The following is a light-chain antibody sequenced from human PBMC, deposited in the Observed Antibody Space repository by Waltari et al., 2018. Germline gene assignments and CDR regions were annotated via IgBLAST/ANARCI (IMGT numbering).Light chain of an antibody. CDR3: QQYYSTPLT. CDR1: QSVLYSSNNKNY. Sequence: DIAMTQSPDSPAVSLGERATINCKSSQSVLYSSNNKNYLAWYQQKPGQPPKLLIYWASTRDSGVPDRFSGSGSGTDFTLTISSLQAEDVAVYYCQQYYSTPLTFGGGTKVEIK. V-gene: IGKV4-1*01. CDR2: WAS. J-gene: IGKJ4*01.